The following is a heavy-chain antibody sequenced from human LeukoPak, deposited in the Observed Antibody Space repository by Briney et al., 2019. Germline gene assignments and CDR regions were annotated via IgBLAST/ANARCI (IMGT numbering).Heavy chain of an antibody. CDR1: GFTFSSYA. D-gene: IGHD3-22*01. J-gene: IGHJ4*02. Sequence: PEGSLRLSCAASGFTFSSYAMSWVRQAPGKGLEWVSAISGSGGSTYYADSVKGRFTISRDNSKNTLYLQMNSLRAEDTAVYYCARGYYYDSSGYYPTPYYFDYWGQGTLVTVSS. CDR3: ARGYYYDSSGYYPTPYYFDY. V-gene: IGHV3-23*01. CDR2: ISGSGGST.